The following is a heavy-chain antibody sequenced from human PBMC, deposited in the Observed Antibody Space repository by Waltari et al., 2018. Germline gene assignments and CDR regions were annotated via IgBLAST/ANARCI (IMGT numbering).Heavy chain of an antibody. CDR3: AGGEVVADVWT. CDR1: GFTFSSYL. V-gene: IGHV3-30*01. CDR2: ISYDGSSK. D-gene: IGHD2-15*01. J-gene: IGHJ5*02. Sequence: QVHLVESGGGVVQPGRSMRLSCATSGFTFSSYLFHWVRQAPGKGLEWVAIISYDGSSKYYADSVQGRFTISRDASKKTLYLQMNSLRPDDTALYFCAGGEVVADVWTWGQGTLVTVSS.